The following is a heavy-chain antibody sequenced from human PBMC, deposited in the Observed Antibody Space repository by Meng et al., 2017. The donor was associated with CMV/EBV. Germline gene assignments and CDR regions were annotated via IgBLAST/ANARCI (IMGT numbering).Heavy chain of an antibody. J-gene: IGHJ1*01. CDR2: IYYSGST. Sequence: SETLSLTCTVSGGSIRSKSYYWGWIRQPPGKGLEWIGSIYYSGSTYYNPSLKSRVTISVDTSKNQFSLKLSSVTAADTAMYYCARQVDCSSASCCGWDWGQGTLVTVSS. V-gene: IGHV4-39*01. CDR3: ARQVDCSSASCCGWD. CDR1: GGSIRSKSYY. D-gene: IGHD2-2*01.